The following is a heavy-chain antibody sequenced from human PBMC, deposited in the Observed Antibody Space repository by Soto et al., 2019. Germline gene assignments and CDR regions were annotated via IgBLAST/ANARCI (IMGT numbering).Heavy chain of an antibody. CDR3: ARARWYDAFDV. J-gene: IGHJ3*01. CDR2: IFHGGNT. Sequence: SETLSLTCTVSGGSISSGGYYWSWIRQHPGKGLEWIGSIFHGGNTYYNPSLKSRVTISVDMSKNQFSLKLNSVTAADTAVYYCARARWYDAFDVWGQGTAVTVSS. V-gene: IGHV4-39*07. CDR1: GGSISSGGYY. D-gene: IGHD2-15*01.